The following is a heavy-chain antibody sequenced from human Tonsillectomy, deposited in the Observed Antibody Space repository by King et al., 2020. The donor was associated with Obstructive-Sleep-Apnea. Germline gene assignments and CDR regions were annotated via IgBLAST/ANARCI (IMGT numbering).Heavy chain of an antibody. CDR3: AKEPLYSSGWTSYYYYYGMDV. Sequence: VQLVESGGGVVQPGRSLRLSCAASGFTFSSYDMHWVRQAPGKGLEWVAVISYDGSNKYYADSVKGRFTISRDNSKNTLYLQMNSLSAEDMAVYYCAKEPLYSSGWTSYYYYYGMDVWGQGTPVTVSS. J-gene: IGHJ6*02. CDR2: ISYDGSNK. CDR1: GFTFSSYD. V-gene: IGHV3-30*18. D-gene: IGHD6-19*01.